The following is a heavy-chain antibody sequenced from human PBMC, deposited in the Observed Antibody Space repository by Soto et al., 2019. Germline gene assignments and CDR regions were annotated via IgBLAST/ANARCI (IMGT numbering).Heavy chain of an antibody. CDR1: GYSFTSYW. CDR2: IDPSDSYT. Sequence: PGESLKISCKGSGYSFTSYWISWVRQMPGKGLEWMGRIDPSDSYTNYSPSFQGHVTISADKSISTAYLQWSSLKASDTAMYYCATDYYGSGSYYKFGYYGMDVWGQGTTVTVSS. J-gene: IGHJ6*02. D-gene: IGHD3-10*01. V-gene: IGHV5-10-1*01. CDR3: ATDYYGSGSYYKFGYYGMDV.